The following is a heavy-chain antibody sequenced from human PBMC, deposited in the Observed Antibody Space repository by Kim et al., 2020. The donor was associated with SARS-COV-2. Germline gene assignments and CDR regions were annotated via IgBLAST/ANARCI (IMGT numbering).Heavy chain of an antibody. CDR2: ISYDGSNK. V-gene: IGHV3-30*04. CDR3: ARKGYSSSWKTYYGMAS. Sequence: GALRLSCAASGFTFSSYAMHWVRQAPGKGLEWVAVISYDGSNKYYADSVKGRFTISRDNSKNTLYLQMNSLRAEDTAVYYCARKGYSSSWKTYYGMASGAKGPRSPSP. D-gene: IGHD6-13*01. CDR1: GFTFSSYA. J-gene: IGHJ6*02.